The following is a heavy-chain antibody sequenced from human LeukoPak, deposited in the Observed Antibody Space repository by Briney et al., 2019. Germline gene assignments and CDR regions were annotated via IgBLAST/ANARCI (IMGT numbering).Heavy chain of an antibody. D-gene: IGHD1-7*01. CDR3: AREWNYVIDS. Sequence: SETLSLTCTVSGGSISSYYWSWIRQPPGKGLEWVGYIYYSGSTTYNPSLKSRVTISVDTSKNQFSVKLSSVTAADTAVYYCAREWNYVIDSWGQGTLVTVSS. V-gene: IGHV4-59*01. CDR2: IYYSGST. CDR1: GGSISSYY. J-gene: IGHJ5*01.